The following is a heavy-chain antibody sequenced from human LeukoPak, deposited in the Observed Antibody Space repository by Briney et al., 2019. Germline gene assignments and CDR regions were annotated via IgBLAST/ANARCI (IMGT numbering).Heavy chain of an antibody. CDR3: AREALERRLGVTTTINWFDP. Sequence: ASVKVSCKASGYTFTSYYMHWVRQAPGQGLEWMGIINPSGGSTSYAQKFQGRVTMTRDMSTSTVYMELSSLRSEDTAVYYCAREALERRLGVTTTINWFDPWGQGSLVTVSS. CDR2: INPSGGST. J-gene: IGHJ5*02. CDR1: GYTFTSYY. V-gene: IGHV1-46*01. D-gene: IGHD4-17*01.